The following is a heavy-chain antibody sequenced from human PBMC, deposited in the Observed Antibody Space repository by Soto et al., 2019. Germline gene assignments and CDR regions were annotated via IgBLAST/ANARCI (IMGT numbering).Heavy chain of an antibody. J-gene: IGHJ4*02. D-gene: IGHD3-10*01. CDR3: ARTNYYGSVSNQTTFDS. CDR1: GGSVSSGSYY. V-gene: IGHV4-61*01. Sequence: QVQLQESGPGLVKPSETLSLTCTVSGGSVSSGSYYWSWIRQPPGKGLEWIGYIYYSGSTNYNPSLTSRVTISVDTSKNLFSLKLSSVTAADTAVYYCARTNYYGSVSNQTTFDSWGQGTLVTVSS. CDR2: IYYSGST.